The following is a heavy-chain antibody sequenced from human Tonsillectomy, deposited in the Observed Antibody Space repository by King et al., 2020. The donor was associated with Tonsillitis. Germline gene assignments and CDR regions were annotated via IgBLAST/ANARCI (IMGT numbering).Heavy chain of an antibody. D-gene: IGHD3-9*01. V-gene: IGHV4-59*08. J-gene: IGHJ3*02. CDR2: FYYSGST. CDR3: ARHAPTYYDFLTGSPRGAFDI. CDR1: GASISSYY. Sequence: MQLQESGPGLVKPSETLSLTCTVSGASISSYYWSWIRQPPGKGLEWIGYFYYSGSTNYNPSLQSRVTISADTSKNQFSLKLNSVTAADTGVYNCARHAPTYYDFLTGSPRGAFDIWGQGTMVIVSS.